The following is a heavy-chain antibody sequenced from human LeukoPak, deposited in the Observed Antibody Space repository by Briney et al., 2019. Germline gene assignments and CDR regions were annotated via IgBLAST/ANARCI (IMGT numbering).Heavy chain of an antibody. CDR1: GGSISSSSYY. Sequence: SETLSLTCTVSGGSISSSSYYWGWIRQPPGKGLEWIGSIYYSGSTYYNSSLKSRVTISVDTTKNQFSLKLSSATAADTALYYCARHDGSGYSYGYSYFDYWGQGTLVTVSS. J-gene: IGHJ4*02. V-gene: IGHV4-39*01. D-gene: IGHD5-18*01. CDR3: ARHDGSGYSYGYSYFDY. CDR2: IYYSGST.